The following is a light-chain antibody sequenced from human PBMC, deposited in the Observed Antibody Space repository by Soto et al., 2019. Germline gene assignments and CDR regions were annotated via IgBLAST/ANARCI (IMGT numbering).Light chain of an antibody. Sequence: MTQSPATLSASLGERVTLSCRARQSVSSSYLAWYQKQPGQAHTLLLYGACTRATGIPDTCSGSGCGTDFTLTISSLEPEDFAVYDCQQYDSSPPYTFGQGT. CDR2: GAC. V-gene: IGKV3-20*01. J-gene: IGKJ2*01. CDR1: QSVSSSY. CDR3: QQYDSSPPYT.